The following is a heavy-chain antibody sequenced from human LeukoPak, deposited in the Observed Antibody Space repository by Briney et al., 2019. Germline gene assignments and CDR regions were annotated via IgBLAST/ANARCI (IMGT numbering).Heavy chain of an antibody. CDR2: ISSSSSYI. J-gene: IGHJ4*02. V-gene: IGHV3-21*01. Sequence: GGSLRLSCAASGFTFSSYSMNWVRQAPGKGLEWVSSISSSSSYIYYADSVKGRLTISRDNAKNSLYLQMNSLRAEDTAVYYCARGRMVRGVINDYWGQGTLVTVSS. CDR1: GFTFSSYS. D-gene: IGHD3-10*01. CDR3: ARGRMVRGVINDY.